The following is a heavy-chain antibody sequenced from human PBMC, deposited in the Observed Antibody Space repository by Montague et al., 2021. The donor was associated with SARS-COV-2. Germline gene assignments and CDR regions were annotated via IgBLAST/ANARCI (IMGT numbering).Heavy chain of an antibody. CDR3: ASSYGSGYYGFDY. D-gene: IGHD3-10*01. J-gene: IGHJ4*02. CDR2: IYPSGDT. CDR1: AGSITNYY. V-gene: IGHV4-4*07. Sequence: SETLSLTCTVSAGSITNYYWSWIRQSAGKGPEWIGRIYPSGDTNYNPSLKSRVTVSVDTSKSQFSLNLNSLTVADTAVYYCASSYGSGYYGFDYWGQGIPVTVSS.